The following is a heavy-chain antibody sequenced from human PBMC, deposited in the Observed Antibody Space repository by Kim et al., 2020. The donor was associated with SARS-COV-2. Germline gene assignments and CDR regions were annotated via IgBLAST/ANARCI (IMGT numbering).Heavy chain of an antibody. CDR2: ISGSGRGT. V-gene: IGHV3-23*01. J-gene: IGHJ4*02. CDR1: GFTFSNYA. D-gene: IGHD3-9*01. CDR3: EGSRYFDWLFDY. Sequence: GGSLRLSCAVSGFTFSNYAMSWVRQAPGKGLEWVSAISGSGRGTYYAASVKARFTISRDNSKNTLYLQMTSLRAEDTAVYYCEGSRYFDWLFDYWVQGILVTVSS.